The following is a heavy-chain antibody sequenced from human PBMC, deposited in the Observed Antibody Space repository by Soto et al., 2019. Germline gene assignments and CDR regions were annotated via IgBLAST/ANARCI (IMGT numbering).Heavy chain of an antibody. CDR2: ISAHNGNT. D-gene: IGHD2-8*01. Sequence: QVHLVQSGAEVKKPGASVKVSCKGSGYTFTSYGITWVRQAPGQGLEWMGWISAHNGNTDYAQKRQGGVTVTRDTSTSTAYMELRSLRSDDTAVYYCARGMYGDYWGQGAVVTVSS. J-gene: IGHJ4*02. V-gene: IGHV1-18*01. CDR1: GYTFTSYG. CDR3: ARGMYGDY.